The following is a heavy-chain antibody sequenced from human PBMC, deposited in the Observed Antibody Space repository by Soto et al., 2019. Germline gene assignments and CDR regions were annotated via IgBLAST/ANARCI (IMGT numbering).Heavy chain of an antibody. J-gene: IGHJ4*02. CDR2: INPDGSEK. V-gene: IGHV3-7*01. Sequence: GGSLRLSCAASGFSFSSFWMDWVRQAPGKGLEWVANINPDGSEKHYVDSVKGRFTISRDNARSPLYLQMSSLTAEDSALYYCSRSLDSWGQGTRVTVSS. CDR1: GFSFSSFW. CDR3: SRSLDS.